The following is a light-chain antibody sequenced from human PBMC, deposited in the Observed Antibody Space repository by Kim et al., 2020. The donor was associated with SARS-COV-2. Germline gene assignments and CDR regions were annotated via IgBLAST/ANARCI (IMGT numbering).Light chain of an antibody. CDR2: RNN. CDR1: ISNIGSNY. Sequence: GQRVSITCSGSISNIGSNYVYWYQQLPGTAPKLLIYRNNPRPSGVPDRFSGSKSGTSASLAISGLRSEDEADYYCAAWDDSLSGYVFGTGTKVTVL. CDR3: AAWDDSLSGYV. J-gene: IGLJ1*01. V-gene: IGLV1-47*01.